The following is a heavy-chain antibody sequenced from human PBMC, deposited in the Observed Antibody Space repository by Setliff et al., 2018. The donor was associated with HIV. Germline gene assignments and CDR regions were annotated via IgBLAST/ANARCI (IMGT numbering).Heavy chain of an antibody. CDR3: ATNFLYDILTGYFPYQFDQ. Sequence: QPGGSLRLSCVASGLTFNRYWMSWVRQVPGKGLEWVSNTKYDGSESYFVDSVKGRFTISRDNAKDSMFLQMNSLRGEDTAVYYCATNFLYDILTGYFPYQFDQWGQGTLVTVSS. D-gene: IGHD3-9*01. CDR2: TKYDGSES. CDR1: GLTFNRYW. J-gene: IGHJ4*02. V-gene: IGHV3-7*01.